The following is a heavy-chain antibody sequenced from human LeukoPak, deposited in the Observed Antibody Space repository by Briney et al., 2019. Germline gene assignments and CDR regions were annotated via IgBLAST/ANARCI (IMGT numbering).Heavy chain of an antibody. CDR2: ISSSNSTI. CDR1: GFTFSSYS. J-gene: IGHJ6*02. D-gene: IGHD4-17*01. Sequence: GGSLRLSCAASGFTFSSYSMNWVRQAPGKGLEWVSYISSSNSTIYYADSVKGRFTISRDNAKNSLYLQMNSLRAEDTAVYYCARDSGYYGDLSGMDVWGQGTTVTVSS. V-gene: IGHV3-48*04. CDR3: ARDSGYYGDLSGMDV.